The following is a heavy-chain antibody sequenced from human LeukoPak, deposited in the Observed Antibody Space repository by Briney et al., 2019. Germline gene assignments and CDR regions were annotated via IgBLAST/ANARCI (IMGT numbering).Heavy chain of an antibody. CDR1: GFTFSSYA. CDR3: AKDQELWFEPIYYYYGMDV. J-gene: IGHJ6*02. D-gene: IGHD3-10*01. V-gene: IGHV3-23*01. Sequence: GGSQRLSCAASGFTFSSYAMSWVRQAPGNGLEWVSAISGSGGSTYYADSVKGRFTISRDNSKNTLYLQMNSLRAEDTAVYYCAKDQELWFEPIYYYYGMDVWGQGTTVTVSS. CDR2: ISGSGGST.